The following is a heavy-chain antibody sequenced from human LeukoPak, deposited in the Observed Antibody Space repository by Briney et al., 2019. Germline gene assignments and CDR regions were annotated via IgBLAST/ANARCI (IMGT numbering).Heavy chain of an antibody. V-gene: IGHV4-38-2*02. J-gene: IGHJ4*02. CDR3: ARVSFRLTTSVDY. D-gene: IGHD4-11*01. Sequence: PSETLSLTCTVSGYSISSGYYWGWIRQPPGKGLEWIGSIYHSGSTYYNPSLKSRVTISVDTSKNQFSLKLSSVTAADTAVYYCARVSFRLTTSVDYWGQGTLVTVSS. CDR2: IYHSGST. CDR1: GYSISSGYY.